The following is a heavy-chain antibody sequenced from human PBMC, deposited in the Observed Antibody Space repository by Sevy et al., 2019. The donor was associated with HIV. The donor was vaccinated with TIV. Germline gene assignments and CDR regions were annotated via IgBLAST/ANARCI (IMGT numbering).Heavy chain of an antibody. V-gene: IGHV6-1*01. CDR3: ARDHNFVLDY. J-gene: IGHJ4*02. CDR2: AYYRSTWHK. D-gene: IGHD1-20*01. CDR1: GDTVSSDSAA. Sequence: SQTLSLTCAISGDTVSSDSAAWNWIRQSPARGLEWLGRAYYRSTWHKDYATSLNSRMTINPDTSKNQFSLQLNSVTPDDTADYFCARDHNFVLDYWGQGILVTVSS.